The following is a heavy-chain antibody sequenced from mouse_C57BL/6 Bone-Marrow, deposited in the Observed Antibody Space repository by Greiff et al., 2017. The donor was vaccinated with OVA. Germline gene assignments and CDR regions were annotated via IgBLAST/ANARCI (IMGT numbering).Heavy chain of an antibody. V-gene: IGHV5-17*01. CDR3: ARPGYYGSSYGYFDY. D-gene: IGHD1-1*01. CDR2: ISSGSSTI. CDR1: GFTFSDYG. J-gene: IGHJ2*01. Sequence: EVQVVESGGGLVKPGGSLKLSCAASGFTFSDYGMHWVRQAPEKGLEWVAYISSGSSTIYYADTVKGRFTISRDNAKNTLFLQMTSLRSEDTAMYYCARPGYYGSSYGYFDYWGQGTTLTVSS.